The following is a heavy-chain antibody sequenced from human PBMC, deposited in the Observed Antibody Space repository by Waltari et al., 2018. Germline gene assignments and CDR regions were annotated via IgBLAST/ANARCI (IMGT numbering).Heavy chain of an antibody. CDR3: ARVKDGRGWFLYYGMDV. CDR2: IDGGGGNT. V-gene: IGHV3-23*01. J-gene: IGHJ6*02. CDR1: GFTFSSYA. Sequence: EVQLLESGGGLVQPGGSLRLACAASGFTFSSYAMRWVRRAPGKGLGWVSGIDGGGGNTYYAESVKGRFTSSRDNSKNTLYGQMNSLRVEDTAVYYCARVKDGRGWFLYYGMDVWGQGTTVTVSS. D-gene: IGHD6-19*01.